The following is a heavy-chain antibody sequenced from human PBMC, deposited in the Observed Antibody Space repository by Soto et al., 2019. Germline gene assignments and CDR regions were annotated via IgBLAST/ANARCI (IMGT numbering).Heavy chain of an antibody. CDR2: IYYSGST. D-gene: IGHD3-3*02. Sequence: SETLSKARTGTGGAISSYYWSWIRQPPGKGLEWIGYIYYSGSTNYNPSLKSRVTISVDTSKNQFSLKMSSVTAADTSVYYCARLATRYYFDYWGQGTLVT. CDR1: GGAISSYY. J-gene: IGHJ4*02. V-gene: IGHV4-59*01. CDR3: ARLATRYYFDY.